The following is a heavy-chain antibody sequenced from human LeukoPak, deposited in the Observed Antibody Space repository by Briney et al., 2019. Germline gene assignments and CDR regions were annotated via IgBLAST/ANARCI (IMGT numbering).Heavy chain of an antibody. CDR1: GGTFSSYA. J-gene: IGHJ6*03. D-gene: IGHD3-9*01. CDR2: IIPIFGTA. V-gene: IGHV1-69*06. Sequence: SVKVSCKASGGTFSSYAISWVRQAPGQGLEWMGGIIPIFGTANYAQKFQGRVTITADKSTSTAYMELSSLRSEHTAVYYCARDFVYDILTGYYNDYYYMDVWGKGTTVTVSS. CDR3: ARDFVYDILTGYYNDYYYMDV.